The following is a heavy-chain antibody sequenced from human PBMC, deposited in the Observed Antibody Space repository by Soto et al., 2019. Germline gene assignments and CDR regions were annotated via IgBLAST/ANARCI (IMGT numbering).Heavy chain of an antibody. D-gene: IGHD3-10*01. CDR1: GGSVSSGSYY. V-gene: IGHV4-61*01. CDR3: ARVSGIYYYGMDV. J-gene: IGHJ6*02. Sequence: PSETLSLTCTVSGGSVSSGSYYWSWIRQPPGKGLEWIGEINHSGSTNYNPSLKSRVTISVDTSKNQFSLKLSSVTVADTALYYCARVSGIYYYGMDVWGQGTTVTVSS. CDR2: INHSGST.